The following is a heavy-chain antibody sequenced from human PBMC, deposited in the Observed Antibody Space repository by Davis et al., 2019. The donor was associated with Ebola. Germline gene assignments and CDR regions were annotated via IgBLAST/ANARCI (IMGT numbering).Heavy chain of an antibody. J-gene: IGHJ3*02. Sequence: MPSETLSLTCTVSGGSISSYYWSWIRQPPGKGLEWIGYIYYSGSTNYNPSLRSRVTISVDTSKNQFSLKLSSVTAADTAVYYCARLYRGYYYDSSGYYSASAFDIWGQGTMVTVSS. V-gene: IGHV4-59*08. CDR1: GGSISSYY. CDR3: ARLYRGYYYDSSGYYSASAFDI. D-gene: IGHD3-22*01. CDR2: IYYSGST.